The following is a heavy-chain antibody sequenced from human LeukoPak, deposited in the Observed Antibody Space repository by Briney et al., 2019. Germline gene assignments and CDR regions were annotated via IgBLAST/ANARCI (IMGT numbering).Heavy chain of an antibody. CDR3: LKDRLGTGDY. J-gene: IGHJ4*02. Sequence: GGSLRLSCSASGFTFSSYAMDWVRQAPGKGVEYVSSITSNGDTTYYTDSAKGGFTISRDNSKNTLYLQMSSLRLEDPAVYYCLKDRLGTGDYWGQGTLVSVSS. CDR2: ITSNGDTT. V-gene: IGHV3-64D*06. CDR1: GFTFSSYA. D-gene: IGHD7-27*01.